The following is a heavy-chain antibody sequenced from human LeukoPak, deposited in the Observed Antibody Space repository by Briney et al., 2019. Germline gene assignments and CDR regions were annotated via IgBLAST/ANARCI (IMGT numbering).Heavy chain of an antibody. D-gene: IGHD2-2*01. CDR1: GYTFTGYY. V-gene: IGHV1-2*02. CDR2: INPNSGGT. Sequence: ASVKVSCKASGYTFTGYYMHWVRQAPGQGLEWMGWINPNSGGTNYAQKFQGRVTMTRDTSISTAYMELSRLRSDDAAVYYCARTPFGPAYCSSTSCSDYYYYGMDVWGQGTTVTVSS. CDR3: ARTPFGPAYCSSTSCSDYYYYGMDV. J-gene: IGHJ6*02.